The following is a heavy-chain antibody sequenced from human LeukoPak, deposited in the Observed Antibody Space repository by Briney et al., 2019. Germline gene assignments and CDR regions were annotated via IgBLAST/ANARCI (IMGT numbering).Heavy chain of an antibody. V-gene: IGHV3-33*01. D-gene: IGHD7-27*01. CDR3: ARKTGGSLDI. CDR1: GFTFSRYG. J-gene: IGHJ3*02. Sequence: GGSLRLSCAASGFTFSRYGMHWVRQAPGKGLEWVAVIWHDGSYEYYADSVKGRFTISRDNAKNSLYLEMNSLRAEDTAVYYCARKTGGSLDIWGQGTMVTVSS. CDR2: IWHDGSYE.